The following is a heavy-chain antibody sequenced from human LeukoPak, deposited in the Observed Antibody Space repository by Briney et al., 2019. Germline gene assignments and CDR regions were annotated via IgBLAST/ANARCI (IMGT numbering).Heavy chain of an antibody. Sequence: SVKVSCKASGGTFSSYTISWVRQAPGQGLEWMGRIIPILGIANYAQKFQGRVTMTRDTSTSTVYMELSSLRSEDTAVYYCARGMATISDYWGQGTLVTVSS. CDR2: IIPILGIA. CDR1: GGTFSSYT. D-gene: IGHD5-24*01. V-gene: IGHV1-69*02. J-gene: IGHJ4*02. CDR3: ARGMATISDY.